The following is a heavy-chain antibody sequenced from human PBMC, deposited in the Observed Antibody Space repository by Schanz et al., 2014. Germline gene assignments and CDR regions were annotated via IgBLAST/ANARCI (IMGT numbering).Heavy chain of an antibody. Sequence: VQLVESGGGLVKPGGSLRLSCAASGFIFSDYYMTWIRQAPGKGLEWLSYISDSGTYTNYADSVKGRFTISRDNAKSSLYLQMNSLRVEDTAVYYCAASSGWHPSTDYWGQGTLVTVSS. CDR3: AASSGWHPSTDY. CDR2: ISDSGTYT. V-gene: IGHV3-11*05. D-gene: IGHD6-19*01. CDR1: GFIFSDYY. J-gene: IGHJ4*02.